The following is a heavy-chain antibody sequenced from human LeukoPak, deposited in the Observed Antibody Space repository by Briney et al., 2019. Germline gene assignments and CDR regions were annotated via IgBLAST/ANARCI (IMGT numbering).Heavy chain of an antibody. CDR1: GFTFSSDA. Sequence: GGSLRLSCAASGFTFSSDAMHCVRQAPGKGLEWVAIISYDGSNKYYADSVKGRFTISRDNSKNTLYLQMNSLRAEDTAVYYCARSGGYSYSYSDYWGQGTLVTVSS. CDR3: ARSGGYSYSYSDY. J-gene: IGHJ4*02. D-gene: IGHD5-18*01. CDR2: ISYDGSNK. V-gene: IGHV3-30*04.